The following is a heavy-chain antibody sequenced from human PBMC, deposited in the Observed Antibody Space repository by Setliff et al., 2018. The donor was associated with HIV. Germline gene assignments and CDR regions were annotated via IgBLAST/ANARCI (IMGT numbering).Heavy chain of an antibody. V-gene: IGHV4-38-2*02. J-gene: IGHJ4*02. CDR1: GFSISSRYY. Sequence: SETLSLTCDVSGFSISSRYYWGWIRQSPGKGLEWIGNIYHTGSSYYNPSLNGRATISLDTSKNQFSLKLNPVTAADTAVYYCARDVLDLVISVYGFWGQGIQVTVSS. CDR3: ARDVLDLVISVYGF. CDR2: IYHTGSS. D-gene: IGHD3-22*01.